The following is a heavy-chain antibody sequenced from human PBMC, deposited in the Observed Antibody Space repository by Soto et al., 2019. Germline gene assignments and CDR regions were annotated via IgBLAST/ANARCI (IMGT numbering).Heavy chain of an antibody. Sequence: GGSLRLSCAASGFTFSDYAMSWVRQAPGKGLEWVSVFSNTGGGTYYADSVKGRFTISRDNSKNMLYLQMTSLRAEDTAVYYCAKGRGLPSEFDYWGQGTLVTVSS. CDR2: FSNTGGGT. CDR3: AKGRGLPSEFDY. J-gene: IGHJ4*02. V-gene: IGHV3-23*01. CDR1: GFTFSDYA.